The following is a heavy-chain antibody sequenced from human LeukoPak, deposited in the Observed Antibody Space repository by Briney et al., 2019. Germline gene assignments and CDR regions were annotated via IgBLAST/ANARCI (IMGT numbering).Heavy chain of an antibody. D-gene: IGHD7-27*01. Sequence: GGSLRLSCAASGFTFSGSAMHWVRQASGKGLEWVGRIRSKANSYATAYAASVKGRFTISRDDSKNTAYLQMNSLKTEDTAVYYCLRRTGDRGDFGYWGQGTLVTVSS. V-gene: IGHV3-73*01. CDR1: GFTFSGSA. J-gene: IGHJ4*02. CDR2: IRSKANSYAT. CDR3: LRRTGDRGDFGY.